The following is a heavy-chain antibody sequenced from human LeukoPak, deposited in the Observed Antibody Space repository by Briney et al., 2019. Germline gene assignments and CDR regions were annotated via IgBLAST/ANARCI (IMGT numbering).Heavy chain of an antibody. J-gene: IGHJ6*03. Sequence: GGSLRLSCAASGFSFSSYSLNWVRQAPGKGLEWVSYISSGSTTIDSADSVKGRFTISRDNAKSSVYLQMNSLRAEDTAVYYYMDVWGKGTTVIVSS. CDR3: MDV. CDR1: GFSFSSYS. CDR2: ISSGSTTI. V-gene: IGHV3-48*01.